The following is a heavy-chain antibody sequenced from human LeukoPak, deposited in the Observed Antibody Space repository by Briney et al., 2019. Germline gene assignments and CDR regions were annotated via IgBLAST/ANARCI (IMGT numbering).Heavy chain of an antibody. CDR2: INHSGST. CDR3: ARHKNMITFGGVIVIGYFDY. Sequence: SETLSLTCTVSGGSISSYYWSWIRQPPGKGLEWIGEINHSGSTNYNPSLKSRVTISVDTSKNQFSLKLSSVTAADTAVYYCARHKNMITFGGVIVIGYFDYWGQGTLVTVSS. J-gene: IGHJ4*02. V-gene: IGHV4-34*01. CDR1: GGSISSYY. D-gene: IGHD3-16*02.